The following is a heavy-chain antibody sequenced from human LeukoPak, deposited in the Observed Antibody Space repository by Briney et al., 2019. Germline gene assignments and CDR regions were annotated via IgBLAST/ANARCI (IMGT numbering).Heavy chain of an antibody. CDR1: GFTFSNAW. CDR3: TTVGGDYGDYEFDY. D-gene: IGHD4-17*01. Sequence: PGGSLRLSCAASGFTFSNAWMSWVRQAPGKGLEWVGRIKSKTDGGATDYAAPVKGRFTISRDDSKNTLYLQMNSLKTEDTAVYYCTTVGGDYGDYEFDYWGQGTLVTVSS. J-gene: IGHJ4*02. V-gene: IGHV3-15*01. CDR2: IKSKTDGGAT.